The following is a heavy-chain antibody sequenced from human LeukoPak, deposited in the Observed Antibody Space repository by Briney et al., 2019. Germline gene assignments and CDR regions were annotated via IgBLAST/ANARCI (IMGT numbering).Heavy chain of an antibody. V-gene: IGHV4-39*07. CDR2: IYYSGST. CDR1: GGSISSSSYY. D-gene: IGHD3-10*01. Sequence: SETLSLTCTVSGGSISSSSYYWGWIRQPPGTGLEWIGSIYYSGSTYYNPSLKSRVTISVDTSKNQFSLKLSSVTAADTAVYYCARVATMVRGKPYFYFDYWGQGTLVTVSS. CDR3: ARVATMVRGKPYFYFDY. J-gene: IGHJ4*02.